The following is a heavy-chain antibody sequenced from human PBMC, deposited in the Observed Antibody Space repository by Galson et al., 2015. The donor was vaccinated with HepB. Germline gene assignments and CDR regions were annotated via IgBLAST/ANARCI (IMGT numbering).Heavy chain of an antibody. J-gene: IGHJ4*02. CDR2: IKPEGTEQ. CDR3: AKDREGGWSFDY. Sequence: SLRLSCAGSGFTFSRHWMHWVRQAPGKGLEWVASIKPEGTEQVYVDSVKGRFTISRDNAKNSLYLRMNSLRVEDTAVYCCAKDREGGWSFDYWGQGTLVTVSA. CDR1: GFTFSRHW. D-gene: IGHD6-19*01. V-gene: IGHV3-7*03.